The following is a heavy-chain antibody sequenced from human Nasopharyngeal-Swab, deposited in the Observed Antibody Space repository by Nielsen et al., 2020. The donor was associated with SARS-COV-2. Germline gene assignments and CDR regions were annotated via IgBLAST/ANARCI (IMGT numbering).Heavy chain of an antibody. Sequence: SETLSLTCTVSGGSISSGSYYWSWIRQPAGKGLEWIGRIYTSGSTNYNPSLKSRVTISVDTSKNQFSLKLSSVTAADTAVYYCARAGSGPLYAFDIWGQGTMVTVSS. CDR1: GGSISSGSYY. J-gene: IGHJ3*02. CDR3: ARAGSGPLYAFDI. V-gene: IGHV4-61*02. CDR2: IYTSGST. D-gene: IGHD6-19*01.